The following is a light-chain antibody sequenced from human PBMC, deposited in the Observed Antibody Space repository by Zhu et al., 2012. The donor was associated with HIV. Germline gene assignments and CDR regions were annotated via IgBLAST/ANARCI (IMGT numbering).Light chain of an antibody. Sequence: EVVLTQSPGTLSLSPGERATLSCRASQTVYSNYLAWYQQKRGQAPRLIMYGTSARASGIPDRFSGSGSRTDFTLTISSLEPEDFAVYYCQQYGAFPRTFGQGTKV. CDR3: QQYGAFPRT. J-gene: IGKJ1*01. CDR1: QTVYSNY. CDR2: GTS. V-gene: IGKV3-20*01.